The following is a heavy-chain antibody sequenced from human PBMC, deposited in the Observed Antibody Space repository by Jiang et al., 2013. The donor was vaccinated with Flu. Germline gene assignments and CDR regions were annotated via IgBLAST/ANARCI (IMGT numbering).Heavy chain of an antibody. CDR3: ARHGKRWLQLDY. Sequence: GLVKPSETLSLTCTVSGGSIGSYYWSWIRQPPGKGLEWIGYIYYSGSTNYNPSLKSRVTISVDTSKNQFSLKLSSVTAADTAVYYCARHGKRWLQLDYWGQGTLVTVSS. D-gene: IGHD5-24*01. V-gene: IGHV4-59*08. CDR2: IYYSGST. CDR1: GGSIGSYY. J-gene: IGHJ4*02.